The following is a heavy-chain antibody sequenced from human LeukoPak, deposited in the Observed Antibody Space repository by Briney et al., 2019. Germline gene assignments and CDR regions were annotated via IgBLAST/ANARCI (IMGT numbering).Heavy chain of an antibody. CDR3: ARDRGGSGWPRALYFEL. V-gene: IGHV1-2*02. CDR1: GYTFTGYY. J-gene: IGHJ4*02. D-gene: IGHD6-19*01. CDR2: MNPNSGPT. Sequence: ASVKVSCKPSGYTFTGYYLHWARQAPGHGHEWTGRMNPNSGPTVYAEKVQGGVTMTRDTSIETSYMEMRSLRADDTAVYYCARDRGGSGWPRALYFELWGQGTLITVSS.